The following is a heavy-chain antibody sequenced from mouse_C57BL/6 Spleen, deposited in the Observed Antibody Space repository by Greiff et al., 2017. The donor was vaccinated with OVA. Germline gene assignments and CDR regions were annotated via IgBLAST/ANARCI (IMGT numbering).Heavy chain of an antibody. CDR1: GYTFTDYY. D-gene: IGHD1-1*01. J-gene: IGHJ2*01. Sequence: EVQLQQSGPELVKPGASVKISCKASGYTFTDYYMNWVKQSHGKSLEWIGDINPKNGGTSYNQKFKGKATLTVDKSSSTAYMELRSLTSENSAVYYCSRSAYYYGSSYYFDYWGQGTTLTVSS. CDR2: INPKNGGT. V-gene: IGHV1-26*01. CDR3: SRSAYYYGSSYYFDY.